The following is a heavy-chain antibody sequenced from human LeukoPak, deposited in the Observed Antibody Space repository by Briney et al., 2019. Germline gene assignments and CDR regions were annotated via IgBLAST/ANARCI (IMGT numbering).Heavy chain of an antibody. Sequence: SGPTLVKPTQTLTLTCTFSGFSLSTSGVGVGWIRQPPGKALEGLAPIYWNDDKRYSPSLKSRLTITKDTSKNQVVLTMTNMDPVDTATYYCAHREVGYSSGWGLDDWGQGTLVTVSS. D-gene: IGHD6-19*01. V-gene: IGHV2-5*01. CDR3: AHREVGYSSGWGLDD. CDR1: GFSLSTSGVG. CDR2: IYWNDDK. J-gene: IGHJ4*02.